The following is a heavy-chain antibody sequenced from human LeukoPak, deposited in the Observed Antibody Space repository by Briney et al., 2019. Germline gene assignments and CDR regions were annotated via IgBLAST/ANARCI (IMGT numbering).Heavy chain of an antibody. CDR3: ARDADTNGHYSHFDF. V-gene: IGHV3-33*01. Sequence: GGSLRLSCAASGFNFNHYGMDWVRQAPGKGLEWVAGIRFDGGKQWYADSVMGRFTISRDNSKNTVYLQMNSLRGEDTALYYCARDADTNGHYSHFDFWGQGTLVTVSS. D-gene: IGHD3-22*01. J-gene: IGHJ4*02. CDR1: GFNFNHYG. CDR2: IRFDGGKQ.